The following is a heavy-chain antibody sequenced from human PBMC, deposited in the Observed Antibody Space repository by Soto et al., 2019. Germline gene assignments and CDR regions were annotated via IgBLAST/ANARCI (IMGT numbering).Heavy chain of an antibody. CDR2: IYHGGST. CDR3: ARATDRFLDYYYGVDV. V-gene: IGHV4-30-2*01. Sequence: QLQLQESGSGLVKPSQTLSLTCGVSGGSISSSGYSWNWIRQPPGKGLEWIGYIYHGGSTYYNPSLKSRVTISVVRSKNQFSLKLASVTAADTAVYYCARATDRFLDYYYGVDVWGQGTTVTVSS. CDR1: GGSISSSGYS. D-gene: IGHD1-1*01. J-gene: IGHJ6*02.